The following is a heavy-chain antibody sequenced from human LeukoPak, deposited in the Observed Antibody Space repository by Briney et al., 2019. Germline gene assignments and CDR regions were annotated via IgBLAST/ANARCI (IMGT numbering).Heavy chain of an antibody. D-gene: IGHD3-16*02. CDR2: ISSSSNVI. CDR1: GFTFSGYG. J-gene: IGHJ4*02. Sequence: GGSLRLSCAASGFTFSGYGMSWVRQAPGKGPEWISHISSSSNVIHHADSVKGRFNIYRDYGKKAVYLQMNSLRDEDTAVYYCAGGVYGYRSFDHWGQGPLDSLPS. V-gene: IGHV3-48*02. CDR3: AGGVYGYRSFDH.